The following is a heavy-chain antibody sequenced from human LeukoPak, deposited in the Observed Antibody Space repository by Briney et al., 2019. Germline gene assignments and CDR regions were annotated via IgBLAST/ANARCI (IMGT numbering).Heavy chain of an antibody. J-gene: IGHJ4*02. D-gene: IGHD3-22*01. CDR1: GGSISSYY. CDR3: ARDRLYSSGYYEDY. Sequence: SSETLSLTCTVSGGSISSYYWSWIRQPPGKGLEWIGYIYYSGSTNYNPSLKSRVTISVDTSKNQFSLKLSSVTAADTAVYYCARDRLYSSGYYEDYWGQGTLVTVSS. V-gene: IGHV4-59*12. CDR2: IYYSGST.